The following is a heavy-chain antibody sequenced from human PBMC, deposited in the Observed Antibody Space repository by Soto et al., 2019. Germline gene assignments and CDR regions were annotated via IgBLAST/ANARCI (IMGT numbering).Heavy chain of an antibody. CDR3: EGRDDPFHV. CDR1: GFTFSDYG. J-gene: IGHJ3*01. CDR2: IWHDGSQK. Sequence: QVQLVESGGGVVQPGTSLRLSCVATGFTFSDYGIHWVRQAPGRGLEWVAVIWHDGSQKYLADSVRGRFTISRDTFKNTVYLQMNRLRAEDTAVYFCEGRDDPFHVWGQGTIVTVSS. V-gene: IGHV3-33*01.